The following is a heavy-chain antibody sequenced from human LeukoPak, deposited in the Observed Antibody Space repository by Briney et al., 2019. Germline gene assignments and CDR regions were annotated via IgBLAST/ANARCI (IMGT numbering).Heavy chain of an antibody. Sequence: SEALSLTCTVSGGSISSGSYYWSWIRQPAGKGLEWIGRIYTSGSTNYNPSLKSRVTISVDTSKNQFSLKLSSVTAADTAVYYCARDFGGYSYGSASLWFDPWGQGTLVTVSS. CDR2: IYTSGST. J-gene: IGHJ5*02. D-gene: IGHD5-18*01. CDR3: ARDFGGYSYGSASLWFDP. CDR1: GGSISSGSYY. V-gene: IGHV4-61*02.